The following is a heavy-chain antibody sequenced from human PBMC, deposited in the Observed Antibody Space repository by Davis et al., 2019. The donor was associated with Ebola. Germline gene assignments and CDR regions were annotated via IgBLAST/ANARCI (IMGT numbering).Heavy chain of an antibody. D-gene: IGHD2-21*02. Sequence: GESLKVSCKASGYTFTSYGISWVRQAPGQGLEWMGWISAYNGNTNYAQKLQGRVTMTTDTSTSTAYMELRSLRSDDTAVYYCARDLVTGPVGYWGQGTLVTVSS. V-gene: IGHV1-18*04. J-gene: IGHJ4*02. CDR3: ARDLVTGPVGY. CDR2: ISAYNGNT. CDR1: GYTFTSYG.